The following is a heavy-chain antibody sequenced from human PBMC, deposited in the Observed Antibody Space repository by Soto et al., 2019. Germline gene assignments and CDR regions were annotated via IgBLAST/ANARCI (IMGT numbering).Heavy chain of an antibody. CDR2: MNPINGAT. J-gene: IGHJ6*02. Sequence: GASGKVSCKSSGYDFTAYDINWVRQASGHGLEWMGWMNPINGATGTARRFQGRVSLSRNTATGTAYLELTSLRSDDTAVYYCGRGPSPRAPAGGTPYYYAMDVWGQGTTVTVSS. V-gene: IGHV1-8*02. D-gene: IGHD6-13*01. CDR1: GYDFTAYD. CDR3: GRGPSPRAPAGGTPYYYAMDV.